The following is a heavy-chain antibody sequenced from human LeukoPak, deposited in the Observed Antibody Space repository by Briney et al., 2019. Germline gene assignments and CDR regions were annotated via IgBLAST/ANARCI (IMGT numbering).Heavy chain of an antibody. D-gene: IGHD6-19*01. CDR3: AKDLYGSGWYYFDY. CDR2: ISGSGSST. V-gene: IGHV3-23*01. J-gene: IGHJ4*02. CDR1: GFIFSSYG. Sequence: GGSLRLSCAASGFIFSSYGLSWVRQAPGKGLEWVSGISGSGSSTYYADSVKGRFTISRDNSESTLYLQMNSLRAEDTAVYYCAKDLYGSGWYYFDYWGQGTLVTVSS.